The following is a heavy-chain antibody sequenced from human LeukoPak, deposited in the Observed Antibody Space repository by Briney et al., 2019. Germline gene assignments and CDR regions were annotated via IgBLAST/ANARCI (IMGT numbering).Heavy chain of an antibody. D-gene: IGHD1-26*01. CDR2: IWYDGSNK. Sequence: GGSLRLSCAASGFTFSSNGMHWVRQGPGKGLEWVTFIWYDGSNKYYADSVKGRFTISRDNSKNTQYLQMNSLRADDTAVYYCARDRGNSYFDYWGQGTLVTVSS. CDR1: GFTFSSNG. V-gene: IGHV3-33*01. J-gene: IGHJ4*02. CDR3: ARDRGNSYFDY.